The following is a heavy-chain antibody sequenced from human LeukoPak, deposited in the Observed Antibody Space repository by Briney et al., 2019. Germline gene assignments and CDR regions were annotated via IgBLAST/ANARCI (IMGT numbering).Heavy chain of an antibody. V-gene: IGHV3-13*01. Sequence: SGGSLRLSCAASGFTFSSYDMHWVRQATGKGLEWVSAIGTAGDTYYPGSVKGRFTISRENAKNSLYLQMNSLRAGDTAVYYCVRGHCSGGSCYPYYYYYYGMDVWGQGTTVTVSS. CDR2: IGTAGDT. J-gene: IGHJ6*02. D-gene: IGHD2-15*01. CDR1: GFTFSSYD. CDR3: VRGHCSGGSCYPYYYYYYGMDV.